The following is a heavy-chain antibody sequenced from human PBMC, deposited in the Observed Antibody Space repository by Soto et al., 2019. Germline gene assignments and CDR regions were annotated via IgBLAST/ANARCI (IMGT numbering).Heavy chain of an antibody. CDR1: GGSISSGDYY. CDR3: ARLYSILSNWFDP. D-gene: IGHD2-21*01. Sequence: SETLSLTCTVSGGSISSGDYYWSWIRQPPGKGLEWIGYIYYSGSTYYNPSLKSRVTIAVDTSKNQFSLKLSSVTAADTAVYYCARLYSILSNWFDPWGQGTLVTVSS. V-gene: IGHV4-30-4*01. J-gene: IGHJ5*02. CDR2: IYYSGST.